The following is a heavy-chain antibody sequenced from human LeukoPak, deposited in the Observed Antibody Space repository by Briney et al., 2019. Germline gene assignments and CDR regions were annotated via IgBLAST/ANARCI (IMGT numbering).Heavy chain of an antibody. CDR1: GFTFDDYA. Sequence: PGRSLRLSCAPSGFTFDDYAMHWVRHPPGKVLEWVSGISGNSSSICYADSVKGRFTISRDNAKNSLYLQMNSLRAEDTAVYYCAKDWHYFINSYSMDVWGKGATVTVSS. D-gene: IGHD2/OR15-2a*01. CDR3: AKDWHYFINSYSMDV. J-gene: IGHJ6*03. CDR2: ISGNSSSI. V-gene: IGHV3-9*01.